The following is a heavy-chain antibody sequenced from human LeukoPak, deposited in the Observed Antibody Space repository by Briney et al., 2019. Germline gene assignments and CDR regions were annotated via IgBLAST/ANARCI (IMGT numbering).Heavy chain of an antibody. V-gene: IGHV3-74*01. CDR1: GFTFSPYW. J-gene: IGHJ5*02. D-gene: IGHD1-26*01. CDR2: IDSDGSGT. CDR3: ARGGYTGSYFDNWFDH. Sequence: GGSLRLSCAATGFTFSPYWMHWVRQAPGKGLVWVSRIDSDGSGTSYADSVKGRFTISRDNAKNTLYLQMKSLRAEETAVYYCARGGYTGSYFDNWFDHWGQGTLVTVSS.